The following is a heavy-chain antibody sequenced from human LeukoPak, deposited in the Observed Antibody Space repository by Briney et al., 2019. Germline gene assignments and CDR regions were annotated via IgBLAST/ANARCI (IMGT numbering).Heavy chain of an antibody. CDR2: IYSDGNT. D-gene: IGHD1-26*01. CDR1: GLAFISNY. Sequence: GGSLELSGEALGLAFISNYMGWFGRAPGRGLGWVSVIYSDGNTYYADSVKGRFTISRDNSKNTLYLQINSLRAEDTAVYFCARGTYSGSLFFDYWGQGALVTVSS. CDR3: ARGTYSGSLFFDY. V-gene: IGHV3-53*01. J-gene: IGHJ4*02.